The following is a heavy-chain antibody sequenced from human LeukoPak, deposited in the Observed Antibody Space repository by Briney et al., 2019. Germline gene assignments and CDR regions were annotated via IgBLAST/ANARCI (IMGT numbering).Heavy chain of an antibody. CDR3: ARAMVILVDY. V-gene: IGHV1-2*02. CDR2: INLNSGGT. D-gene: IGHD5-18*01. CDR1: GYTFTGYY. J-gene: IGHJ4*02. Sequence: ASVEVSCKASGYTFTGYYMHWVRQAPGQGLEWMGWINLNSGGTNYAQKFQGRVTMTRDTSISTAYMELSRLRSDDTAVYYCARAMVILVDYWGQGTLVTVSS.